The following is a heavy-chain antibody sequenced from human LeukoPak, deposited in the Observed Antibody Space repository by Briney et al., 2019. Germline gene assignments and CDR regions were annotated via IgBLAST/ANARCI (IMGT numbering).Heavy chain of an antibody. D-gene: IGHD5-18*01. CDR2: IYYSGST. Sequence: KTSETLSLTCTVSGGSISSSSYYWGWIRQPPGKGLEWIGSIYYSGSTNYNPSRKSRVTISVDTSKNQFSLKLSSVTAADTAVYYCARVKRGYSLYYMDVWGKGTTVTVSS. J-gene: IGHJ6*03. CDR1: GGSISSSSYY. V-gene: IGHV4-39*07. CDR3: ARVKRGYSLYYMDV.